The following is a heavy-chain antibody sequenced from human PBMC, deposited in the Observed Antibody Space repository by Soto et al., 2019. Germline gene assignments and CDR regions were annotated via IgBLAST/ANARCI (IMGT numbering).Heavy chain of an antibody. V-gene: IGHV3-21*01. D-gene: IGHD6-13*01. J-gene: IGHJ3*02. CDR1: GFTFSSYT. CDR2: ISASSSYI. CDR3: ARGGSSSADAFDI. Sequence: GGSLSLSCAASGFTFSSYTMNWVRQAPGKGLEWVSSISASSSYIYYADSVKGRFTISRDNAKNSLYLQMNSLRADDTAVYYCARGGSSSADAFDIWGPGTMVTVSS.